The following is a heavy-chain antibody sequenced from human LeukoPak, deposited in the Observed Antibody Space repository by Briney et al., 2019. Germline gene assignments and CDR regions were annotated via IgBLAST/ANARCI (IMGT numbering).Heavy chain of an antibody. CDR1: GFTFSSDS. CDR2: ISSSSSYI. Sequence: GRCLRLSCAASGFTFSSDSMNSVRQAPGKRLGWVSSISSSSSYIYYADSVKGRFTISRDNAKNSLYLQMNSLRAEDTAVYYCARGGTSDYECDYWGQGTLVTVSS. V-gene: IGHV3-21*01. D-gene: IGHD4-17*01. CDR3: ARGGTSDYECDY. J-gene: IGHJ4*02.